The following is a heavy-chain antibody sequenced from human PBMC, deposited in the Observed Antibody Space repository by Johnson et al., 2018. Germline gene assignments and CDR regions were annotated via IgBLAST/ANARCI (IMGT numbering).Heavy chain of an antibody. CDR3: AKDRDSSGWSAFDI. Sequence: QVQLVESGGGLVQPGGSLRLSCAASGFTFSSYAMSWVRQAPGKGLEWVAVISYDGSTKYYADSVKGRFTISRDNSKNTLSLQMNSLRAEDTAVYYCAKDRDSSGWSAFDIWGQGTMVTVSS. J-gene: IGHJ3*02. CDR1: GFTFSSYA. V-gene: IGHV3-30*18. CDR2: ISYDGSTK. D-gene: IGHD6-19*01.